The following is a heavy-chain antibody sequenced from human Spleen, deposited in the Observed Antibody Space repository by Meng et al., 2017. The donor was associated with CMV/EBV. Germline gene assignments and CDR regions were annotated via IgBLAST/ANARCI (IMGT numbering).Heavy chain of an antibody. CDR1: GFTFSSYA. CDR3: AKDACGGGTCYSYFDY. V-gene: IGHV3-23*03. J-gene: IGHJ4*02. D-gene: IGHD2-15*01. Sequence: GGSLRLSCAASGFTFSSYAMSWVRQAPGKGLEWVSVIYSGGSSTYYADSVKGRFTISRDNSKNTLYLQMNSLRAEDTAVYYCAKDACGGGTCYSYFDYWGQGTLVTVYS. CDR2: IYSGGSST.